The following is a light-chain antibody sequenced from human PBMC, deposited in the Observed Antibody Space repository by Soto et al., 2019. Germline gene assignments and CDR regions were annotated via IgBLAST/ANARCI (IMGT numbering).Light chain of an antibody. J-gene: IGKJ2*01. CDR2: AAS. CDR1: QGISSY. CDR3: QQLNSYPYT. Sequence: TQSPATLSLSPGERATITCRASQGISSYLAWFQQKPGKAPKLLIYAASTLQSGVPSRFSGSGSGTEFTLTISSLQPEDFATYYCQQLNSYPYTFGQGTKVEIK. V-gene: IGKV1-9*01.